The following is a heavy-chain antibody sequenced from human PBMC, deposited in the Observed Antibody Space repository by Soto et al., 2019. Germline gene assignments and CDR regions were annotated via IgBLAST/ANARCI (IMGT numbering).Heavy chain of an antibody. V-gene: IGHV4-38-2*01. D-gene: IGHD5-12*01. J-gene: IGHJ3*02. Sequence: LSLTCAVSGHSISSGYYWGWIRQPPGKGLEWIGNVHHNGNTYYNPSLKSRVTISLRTSKNQFSLKLSSVTAADTAVYYCARGADIMATPGDAFDIWGQGTRVTV. CDR1: GHSISSGYY. CDR2: VHHNGNT. CDR3: ARGADIMATPGDAFDI.